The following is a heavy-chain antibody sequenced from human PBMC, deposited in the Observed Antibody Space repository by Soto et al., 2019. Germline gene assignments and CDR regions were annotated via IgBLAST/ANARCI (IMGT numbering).Heavy chain of an antibody. Sequence: SETLSLTCTVSGGSISSGDYYWSWIRQPPGKGLEWIGYIYYSGSTYYNPSLKSRVTISVDTSKNQFSLKLSSVTAADTAVYYCARDRGSSWYRDWFDPWGQGTLVTVSS. D-gene: IGHD6-13*01. CDR3: ARDRGSSWYRDWFDP. CDR2: IYYSGST. V-gene: IGHV4-30-4*01. CDR1: GGSISSGDYY. J-gene: IGHJ5*02.